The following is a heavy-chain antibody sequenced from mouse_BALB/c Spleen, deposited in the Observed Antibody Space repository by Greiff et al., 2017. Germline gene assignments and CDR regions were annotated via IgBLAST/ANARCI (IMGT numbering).Heavy chain of an antibody. J-gene: IGHJ2*01. D-gene: IGHD2-3*01. Sequence: EVKLMESGPGLVKPSQSLSLTCSVTGYSITSGYYWNWIRQFPGNKLEWMGYISYDGSNNYNPSLKNRISITRDTSKNQFFLKLNSVTTEDTATYYCAREGYYVFDYWGQGTTLTVSS. CDR2: ISYDGSN. CDR1: GYSITSGYY. CDR3: AREGYYVFDY. V-gene: IGHV3-6*02.